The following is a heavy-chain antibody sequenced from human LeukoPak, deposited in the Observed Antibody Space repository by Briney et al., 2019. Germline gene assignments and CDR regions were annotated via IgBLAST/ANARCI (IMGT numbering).Heavy chain of an antibody. CDR3: ARERYQLLLFDP. D-gene: IGHD2-2*01. CDR2: IYYSGST. CDR1: GGSISSGGYY. J-gene: IGHJ5*02. Sequence: PSETLSLTCTVSGGSISSGGYYWSWIRQHPGKGLEWIGYIYYSGSTYYNPSLKSRVTISVDTSKNQFSLKLSSVTAADTAVYYCARERYQLLLFDPWGQGTLVTVSS. V-gene: IGHV4-31*03.